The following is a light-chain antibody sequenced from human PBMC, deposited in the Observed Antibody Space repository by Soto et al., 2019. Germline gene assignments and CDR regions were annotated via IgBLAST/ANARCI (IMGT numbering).Light chain of an antibody. J-gene: IGLJ2*01. V-gene: IGLV2-14*01. CDR3: SSYTTSTTLGVV. CDR1: SSDVGGYIY. Sequence: QSALTQPASVSGSPGQSITLSCTGTSSDVGGYIYVSWYQQHPGKAPKLMIYEGSNRPSGVSTRFSGSKSGNTASLTLSGLQAEDEDDYYCSSYTTSTTLGVVFGGGTKLTVL. CDR2: EGS.